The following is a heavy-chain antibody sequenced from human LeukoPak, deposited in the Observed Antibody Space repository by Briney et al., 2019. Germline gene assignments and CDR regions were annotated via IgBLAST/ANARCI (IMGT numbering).Heavy chain of an antibody. CDR1: GGSFSGYY. CDR2: IYYSGST. J-gene: IGHJ4*02. D-gene: IGHD2-2*01. Sequence: PSETLSLTCAVYGGSFSGYYWSWIRQPPGKGLEWIGSIYYSGSTYYNPSLKSRVTISVDTSKNQFSLKLSSVTAADTAVYYCARVVPAAKLDYWGQGTLVTVSS. CDR3: ARVVPAAKLDY. V-gene: IGHV4-34*01.